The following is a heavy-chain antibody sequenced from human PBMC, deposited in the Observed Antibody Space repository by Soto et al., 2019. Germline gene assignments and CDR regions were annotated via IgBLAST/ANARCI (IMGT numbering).Heavy chain of an antibody. D-gene: IGHD3-9*01. Sequence: SENLSLTCAVPVRSISSSNWWSWVRQPPGKGLEWILEIYHSGSTNYNPSLKSRVTISVDKSKNQFSLKLSSVTAADTAVYYCARADDILTGDAFDIWGQGTIVT. CDR3: ARADDILTGDAFDI. J-gene: IGHJ3*02. CDR2: IYHSGST. CDR1: VRSISSSNW. V-gene: IGHV4-4*02.